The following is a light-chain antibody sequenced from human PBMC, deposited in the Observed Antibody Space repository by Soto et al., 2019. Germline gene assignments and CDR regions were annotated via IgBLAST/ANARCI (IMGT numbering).Light chain of an antibody. V-gene: IGKV3-20*01. CDR3: PQYGSSSQLT. CDR2: CAS. J-gene: IGKJ4*01. CDR1: QSLSSNN. Sequence: IVLTQSPGTLYSSPGDRATISCRASQSLSSNNHLVWYHQKQDQAHRLLVYCASTSAPGIPDRFSGSRSRTDFTITTSRLEPEEFAVNYCPQYGSSSQLTFGGWTKVEIK.